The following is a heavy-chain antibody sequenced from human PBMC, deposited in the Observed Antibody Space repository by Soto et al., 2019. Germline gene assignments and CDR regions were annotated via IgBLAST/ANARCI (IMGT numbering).Heavy chain of an antibody. CDR2: IWYDGSNK. D-gene: IGHD4-17*01. CDR1: GFTFSSYG. V-gene: IGHV3-33*01. CDR3: ARELSGDYGDLGT. Sequence: QVQLVESGGGVVQPGRSLRLSCAPSGFTFSSYGMHWARQAPGKGLEWVAVIWYDGSNKVYANSVKGSFTISRDNSKNVLYRQTNSLSAEETAVYYCARELSGDYGDLGTWGKGTMVTVSS. J-gene: IGHJ3*02.